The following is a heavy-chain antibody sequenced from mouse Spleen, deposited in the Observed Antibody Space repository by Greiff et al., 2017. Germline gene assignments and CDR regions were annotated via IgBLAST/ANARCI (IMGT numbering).Heavy chain of an antibody. Sequence: QVQLQQPGAELVRPGSSVKLSCKASGYTFTSYWMDWVKQRPGQGLEWIGNIYPSDSETHYNQKFKDKATLTVDKSSSTAYMQLSSLTSEDSAVYYCASSNGYDGPWFAYWGQGTLVTVSA. D-gene: IGHD2-2*01. V-gene: IGHV1-61*01. CDR3: ASSNGYDGPWFAY. CDR1: GYTFTSYW. J-gene: IGHJ3*01. CDR2: IYPSDSET.